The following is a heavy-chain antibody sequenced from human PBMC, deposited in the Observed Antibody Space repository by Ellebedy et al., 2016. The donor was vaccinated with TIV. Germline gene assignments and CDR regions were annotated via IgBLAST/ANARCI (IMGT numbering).Heavy chain of an antibody. CDR3: AKDRDDAGDVVFDS. J-gene: IGHJ4*02. V-gene: IGHV3-23*01. CDR2: ISRTDDST. CDR1: GFTFSNYV. Sequence: GGSLRLXXTASGFTFSNYVMSWVRQAPGKGLKWVSGISRTDDSTYYADSVKGRFTISRDDPKSTLYLQMNNLRAEDTAVLYCAKDRDDAGDVVFDSWGQGTLVTVSS. D-gene: IGHD4-17*01.